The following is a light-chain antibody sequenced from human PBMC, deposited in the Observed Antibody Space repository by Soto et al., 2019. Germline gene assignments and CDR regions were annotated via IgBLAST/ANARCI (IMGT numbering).Light chain of an antibody. CDR3: QQYNNWPQT. CDR1: QSVSSDY. CDR2: GAS. Sequence: EIVLTQSPGTLSLSPGERATLSCRASQSVSSDYLAWYQQKPGQAPRLLIYGASSRATGIPDRLSGSGSGTDFTLSISRLQSEDFAEYHCQQYNNWPQTFGQGTKVDNK. V-gene: IGKV3-20*01. J-gene: IGKJ1*01.